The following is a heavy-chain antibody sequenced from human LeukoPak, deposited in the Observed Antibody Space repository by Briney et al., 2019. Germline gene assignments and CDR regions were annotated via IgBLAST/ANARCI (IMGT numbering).Heavy chain of an antibody. Sequence: PGGSLRLSCAASGLTFSGSAMHWVRQASGKGLEWVGRIRSKANTCATAYAASVKGRISISRDDSKNTAYLQLNSLKTEDTAVYYCSAAVGTDFYDYGMDVWGQGTTVTVSS. V-gene: IGHV3-73*01. D-gene: IGHD6-13*01. CDR3: SAAVGTDFYDYGMDV. J-gene: IGHJ6*02. CDR1: GLTFSGSA. CDR2: IRSKANTCAT.